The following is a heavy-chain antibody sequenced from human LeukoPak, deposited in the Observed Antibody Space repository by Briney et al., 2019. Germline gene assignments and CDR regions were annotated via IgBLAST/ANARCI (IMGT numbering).Heavy chain of an antibody. J-gene: IGHJ6*02. V-gene: IGHV1-2*02. CDR2: INPNSGGT. CDR1: GYTFTGYY. Sequence: ASVKVSCKASGYTFTGYYMHWVRQAPGQGLEWMGWINPNSGGTNYAQKFQGRVTMTRDTSISTAYMELSRLRSDDTAVYYCARKGYYYDRSGYSGTYYYYGMDVWGQGTTVTVSS. D-gene: IGHD3-22*01. CDR3: ARKGYYYDRSGYSGTYYYYGMDV.